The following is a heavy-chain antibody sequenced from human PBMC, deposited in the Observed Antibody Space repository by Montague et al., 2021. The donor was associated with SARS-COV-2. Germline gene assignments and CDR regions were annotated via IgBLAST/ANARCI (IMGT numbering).Heavy chain of an antibody. V-gene: IGHV4-59*01. Sequence: SETLSLTCTVSGGSMRDDYWSWIRQPPGEGLEWIGFIYYSGSTDSNPSLNSRVTLSLDTSKNQFSLTLRSVTAADTAFYYCARVHYYTGYVDSWGQGTLVSVSS. CDR3: ARVHYYTGYVDS. CDR2: IYYSGST. CDR1: GGSMRDDY. J-gene: IGHJ4*02. D-gene: IGHD3-22*01.